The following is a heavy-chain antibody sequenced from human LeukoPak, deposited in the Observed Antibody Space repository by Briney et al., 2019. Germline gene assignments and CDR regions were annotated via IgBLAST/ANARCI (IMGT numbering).Heavy chain of an antibody. Sequence: GSLRLSCAASGFTFSSYWMSWVRQAPGKGLEWVANIKQDGSEKYYVDSVKGRFTISRDNAKNSLYLQMDSLRAEDTAVYYCARERGSKCFDYWGQGTLVTVSS. D-gene: IGHD3-10*01. CDR3: ARERGSKCFDY. V-gene: IGHV3-7*01. CDR1: GFTFSSYW. J-gene: IGHJ4*02. CDR2: IKQDGSEK.